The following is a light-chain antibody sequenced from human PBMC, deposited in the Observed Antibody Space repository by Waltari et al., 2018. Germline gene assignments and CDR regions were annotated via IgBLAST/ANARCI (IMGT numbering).Light chain of an antibody. CDR2: QVS. J-gene: IGLJ3*02. CDR1: RNDVGFYNY. Sequence: QSALTQPAPVSGSPGQSITISCTGTRNDVGFYNYVSWYQQHQGKPPKLMVYQVSYRPSGISNRFSGSKSGNTASLTISGLQADDEADYYCSSYTRINTLMFGGGTKVTVL. V-gene: IGLV2-14*01. CDR3: SSYTRINTLM.